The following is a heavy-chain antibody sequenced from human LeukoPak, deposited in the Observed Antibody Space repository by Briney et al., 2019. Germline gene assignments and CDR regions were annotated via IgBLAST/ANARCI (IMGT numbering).Heavy chain of an antibody. D-gene: IGHD2-2*01. CDR2: INPNSGGT. J-gene: IGHJ3*02. CDR1: GYTFTGYY. CDR3: ARLWEPVPAATSDAFDI. Sequence: ASVKVSCKASGYTFTGYYMHWVRQAPGQGLEWMGWINPNSGGTNYAQKFQGRVTMTRDTSISTACMELSRLRSDDTAVYYCARLWEPVPAATSDAFDIWGQGTMVTVSS. V-gene: IGHV1-2*02.